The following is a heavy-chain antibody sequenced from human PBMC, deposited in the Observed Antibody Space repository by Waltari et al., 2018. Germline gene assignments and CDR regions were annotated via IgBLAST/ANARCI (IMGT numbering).Heavy chain of an antibody. V-gene: IGHV3-21*01. Sequence: EVQLVESGGGLVKPGGSLRLSCAASGFTFSSYSMNWVRQAPGKGLEWVSSISSSSSYIYYADAVKGRFTISRDNAKNSLYLQMNSLRAEDTAVYYCARVGPTVTTGYWGQGTLVTVSS. CDR1: GFTFSSYS. D-gene: IGHD4-17*01. J-gene: IGHJ4*02. CDR2: ISSSSSYI. CDR3: ARVGPTVTTGY.